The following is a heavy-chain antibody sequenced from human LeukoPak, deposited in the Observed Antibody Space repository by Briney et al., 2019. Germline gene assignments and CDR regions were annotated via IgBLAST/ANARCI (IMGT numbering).Heavy chain of an antibody. V-gene: IGHV3-48*03. Sequence: PGGSLRLSCTASGFTFSGYEMAWARQAPGKGLQWVSYIGASGSSEYYADSVKGRFTISRDNAKNSLYLQMNSLRAEDTAVYYCARDSTAVAGKFDYWGQGTLVTVSS. CDR1: GFTFSGYE. D-gene: IGHD6-19*01. CDR2: IGASGSSE. CDR3: ARDSTAVAGKFDY. J-gene: IGHJ4*02.